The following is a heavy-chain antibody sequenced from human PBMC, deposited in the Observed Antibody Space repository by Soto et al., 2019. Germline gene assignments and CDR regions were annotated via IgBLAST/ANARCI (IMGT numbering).Heavy chain of an antibody. CDR3: VRDSHGDY. V-gene: IGHV3-74*01. CDR1: GFIFSNYW. J-gene: IGHJ4*02. CDR2: IDHDGPT. Sequence: EVQLVESGGGLVQPGGSLRLSCAGSGFIFSNYWMHWVRQAPEKGLEWVSRIDHDGPTGYADSVRGRFTISRDNAENTLYLQMNSLRPEDTAVYYCVRDSHGDYWGQGTLVTVSS.